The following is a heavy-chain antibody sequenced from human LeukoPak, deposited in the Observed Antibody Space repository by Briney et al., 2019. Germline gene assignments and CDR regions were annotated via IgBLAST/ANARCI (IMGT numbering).Heavy chain of an antibody. V-gene: IGHV3-21*01. J-gene: IGHJ4*02. CDR2: ITSSSSYI. CDR3: ARGSRNYYDSSGYYYY. CDR1: GFTFSSYS. D-gene: IGHD3-22*01. Sequence: GGSLRLSCAASGFTFSSYSMNWVRQAPGKGLEWVSSITSSSSYIYYADSVKGGFTISRDNSKNTLYLQMGSLRAEDMAVYYCARGSRNYYDSSGYYYYWGQGTLVTVSS.